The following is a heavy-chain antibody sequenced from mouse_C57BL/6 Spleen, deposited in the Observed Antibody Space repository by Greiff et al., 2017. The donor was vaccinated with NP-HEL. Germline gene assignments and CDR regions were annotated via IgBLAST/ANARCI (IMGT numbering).Heavy chain of an antibody. Sequence: VKLQQPGAELVKPGASVKLSCKASGYTFTSYWMHWVKQRPGQGLEWIGMIHPNSGSTNYNEKFKSKATLTVDKSSSTAYMQLSSLTSEDSAVYYCARKDGSSPHWYFDVWGTGTTVTVSS. V-gene: IGHV1-64*01. J-gene: IGHJ1*03. CDR3: ARKDGSSPHWYFDV. CDR1: GYTFTSYW. D-gene: IGHD1-1*01. CDR2: IHPNSGST.